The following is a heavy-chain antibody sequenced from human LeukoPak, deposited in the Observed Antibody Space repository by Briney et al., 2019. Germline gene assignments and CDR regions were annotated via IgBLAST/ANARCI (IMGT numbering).Heavy chain of an antibody. CDR3: ARLTAYFDL. V-gene: IGHV3-23*01. CDR1: GFTFSSYA. Sequence: GGSLRLSCAASGFTFSSYAMSWVRQAPGRGLEWVSTISGSGGSTYYADSVKGRFTISRDNAKNSLYLQMNSLRAEDTAVYYCARLTAYFDLWGRGTLVTVSS. CDR2: ISGSGGST. D-gene: IGHD2-21*02. J-gene: IGHJ2*01.